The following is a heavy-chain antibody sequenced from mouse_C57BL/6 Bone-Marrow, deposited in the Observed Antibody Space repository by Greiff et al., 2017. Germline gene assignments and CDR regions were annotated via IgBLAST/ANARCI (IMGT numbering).Heavy chain of an antibody. CDR2: ISDGGSYT. CDR3: ARGGYYYGSSHYAMDY. D-gene: IGHD1-1*01. V-gene: IGHV5-4*03. J-gene: IGHJ4*01. CDR1: GFTFSSYA. Sequence: EVKVVESGGGLVKPGGSLKLSCAASGFTFSSYAMSWVRQTPEKRLEWVATISDGGSYTYYPDNVKGRFTISRDNAKNNLYLQMSHLKSEDTAMYYCARGGYYYGSSHYAMDYWGQGTSVTVSS.